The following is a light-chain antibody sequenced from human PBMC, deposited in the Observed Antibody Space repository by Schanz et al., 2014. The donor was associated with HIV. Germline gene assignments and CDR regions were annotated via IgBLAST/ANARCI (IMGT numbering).Light chain of an antibody. CDR2: ATS. CDR1: QSVGGSQ. Sequence: EIVLTQSPVILSLSPGERATLSCRASQSVGGSQMAWYQHRRGQAPRLLFYATSFRATGVPDRFSGSGSGTDFTLTISRLEPEDFATYYCLQDYTYWWTFGQGTKVEI. CDR3: LQDYTYWWT. V-gene: IGKV3-20*01. J-gene: IGKJ1*01.